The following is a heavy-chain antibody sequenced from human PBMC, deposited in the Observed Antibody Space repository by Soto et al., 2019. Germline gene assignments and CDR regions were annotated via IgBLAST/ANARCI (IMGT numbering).Heavy chain of an antibody. CDR3: SRMGDYGSFDY. D-gene: IGHD4-17*01. CDR1: SDSSSSYY. J-gene: IGHJ4*02. CDR2: IFYSGTT. V-gene: IGHV4-59*01. Sequence: KSSETLSLTCTVSSDSSSSYYWNWIRQPPGRGLEWIGYIFYSGTTNYSPSLKSRVTMSVDRSKNQISLTLSSVTAEDTAVYYCSRMGDYGSFDYWGQGTLVTVSS.